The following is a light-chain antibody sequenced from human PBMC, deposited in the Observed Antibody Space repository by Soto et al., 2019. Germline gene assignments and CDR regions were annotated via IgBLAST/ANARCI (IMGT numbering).Light chain of an antibody. CDR1: QSLGGN. V-gene: IGKV3-15*01. Sequence: ELLMTQSPATLAVSPGDTVTLSCSARQSLGGNLAWYQQKPGQAPRLFIFRASSRATGVPARFSASGSGTEFTLTISELQSEDFAVYYCQQYSNWPPWTFGPGTKVDIK. CDR3: QQYSNWPPWT. CDR2: RAS. J-gene: IGKJ1*01.